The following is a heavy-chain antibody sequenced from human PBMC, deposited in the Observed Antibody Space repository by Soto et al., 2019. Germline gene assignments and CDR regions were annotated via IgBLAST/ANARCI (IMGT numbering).Heavy chain of an antibody. CDR3: ARLIYGSGSYYRSDWFDP. CDR2: IYYSGST. J-gene: IGHJ5*02. V-gene: IGHV4-59*01. D-gene: IGHD3-10*01. CDR1: GGSISSYY. Sequence: SETLSLTCTVSGGSISSYYWSRIRQPPGKGLEWIGYIYYSGSTNYNPSLKSRVTISVDTSKNQFSLKLSSVTAADTAVYYCARLIYGSGSYYRSDWFDPWGQGTLVTVSS.